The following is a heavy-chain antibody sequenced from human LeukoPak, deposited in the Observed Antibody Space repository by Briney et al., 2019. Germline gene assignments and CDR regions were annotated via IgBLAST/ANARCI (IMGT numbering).Heavy chain of an antibody. D-gene: IGHD5-18*01. V-gene: IGHV1-69*04. J-gene: IGHJ4*02. CDR1: GGTFSSYA. Sequence: GASVKVSCKASGGTFSSYAISWVRQAPGQGLEWMGRIIPILGIANYAQKFQGRVTITADKSTSTAYMELSSLRSEDTAVYYCARAPGYSYGTTFDYWGQGTLVTVSS. CDR2: IIPILGIA. CDR3: ARAPGYSYGTTFDY.